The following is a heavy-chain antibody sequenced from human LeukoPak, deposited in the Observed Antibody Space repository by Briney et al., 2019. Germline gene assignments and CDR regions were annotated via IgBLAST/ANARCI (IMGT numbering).Heavy chain of an antibody. Sequence: PGGSLRLSCAASGFTFSSYSMNWVRQAPGKGLEWVSSISSSSSYIYYADSVKGRFTISRDNAKNPLYLQMNSLRAEDTAVYYCARRRITMVRGIDYWGQGTLVTVSA. CDR1: GFTFSSYS. CDR3: ARRRITMVRGIDY. J-gene: IGHJ4*02. CDR2: ISSSSSYI. D-gene: IGHD3-10*01. V-gene: IGHV3-21*01.